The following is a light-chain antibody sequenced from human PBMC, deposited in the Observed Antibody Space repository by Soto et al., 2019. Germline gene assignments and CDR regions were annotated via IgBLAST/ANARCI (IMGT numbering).Light chain of an antibody. Sequence: EIAMAQSPATLSVSPGGSVTLSCWSSQSVSSNLAWYQQKGGQAPRLFIYGASTRATGIPARFSGSGSGTEFTLTISSLQSEDFAVYYCQQYNNWPPWTFGQGTKVDIK. CDR1: QSVSSN. V-gene: IGKV3-15*01. J-gene: IGKJ1*01. CDR2: GAS. CDR3: QQYNNWPPWT.